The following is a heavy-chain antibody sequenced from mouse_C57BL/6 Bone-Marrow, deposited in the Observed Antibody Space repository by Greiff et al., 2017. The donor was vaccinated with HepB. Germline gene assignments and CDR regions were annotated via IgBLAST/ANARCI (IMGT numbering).Heavy chain of an antibody. CDR1: GFTFSDYG. Sequence: EVQGVESGGGLVKPGGSLKLSCAASGFTFSDYGMHWVRQAPEKGLEWVAYISSGSSTIYYAYTVKGRFTISRDNAKNTLVLQMTSLRSEDTAMYYGARGCYSNYDYWGQGTTRTVSS. J-gene: IGHJ2*01. D-gene: IGHD2-5*01. CDR3: ARGCYSNYDY. CDR2: ISSGSSTI. V-gene: IGHV5-17*01.